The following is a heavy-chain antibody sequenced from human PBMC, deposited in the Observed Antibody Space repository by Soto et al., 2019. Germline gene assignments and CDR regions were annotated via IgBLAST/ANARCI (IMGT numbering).Heavy chain of an antibody. J-gene: IGHJ6*03. CDR1: GFIFSDNY. CDR3: ARILIHYYGSGTTGYMDV. D-gene: IGHD3-10*01. CDR2: ISSSGSGT. Sequence: QVQLMESGGGLVKPGGSLRLSCAVSGFIFSDNYMIWIRQAPGKGLEWVSYISSSGSGTYYADSVKGRFIISRDNAKNSLYLHMNSLRAEDSAVYYCARILIHYYGSGTTGYMDVWGKGTTVTVSS. V-gene: IGHV3-11*01.